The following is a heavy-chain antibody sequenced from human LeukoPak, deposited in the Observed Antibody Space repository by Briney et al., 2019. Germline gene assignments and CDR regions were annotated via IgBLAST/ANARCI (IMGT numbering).Heavy chain of an antibody. CDR3: AKDPNFYYCMDV. CDR2: IRKDGSQK. V-gene: IGHV3-30*02. J-gene: IGHJ6*03. CDR1: GFDFSGFG. Sequence: GGSLRLSCEASGFDFSGFGMHWVRQAPGKGLEWVAFIRKDGSQKWYADSVKGRSAISRDNAKNSLYLQMNSLRAEDTAVYYCAKDPNFYYCMDVWGKGTTVTISS.